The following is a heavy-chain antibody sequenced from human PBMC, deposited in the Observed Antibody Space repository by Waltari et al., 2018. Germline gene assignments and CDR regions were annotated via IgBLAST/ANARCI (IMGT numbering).Heavy chain of an antibody. J-gene: IGHJ6*02. CDR2: ISSSSSYI. V-gene: IGHV3-21*01. CDR3: AREVEWIQLWSSYYYGMDV. CDR1: GFTFSSYS. D-gene: IGHD5-18*01. Sequence: EVQLVESGGGLVKPGGSLRLSCAASGFTFSSYSMNWVRQAPGKGLEWVSSISSSSSYIYYADSGKGRFTISRDNAKNSLYLQMNSLRAEDTAVYYCAREVEWIQLWSSYYYGMDVWGQGTTVTVSS.